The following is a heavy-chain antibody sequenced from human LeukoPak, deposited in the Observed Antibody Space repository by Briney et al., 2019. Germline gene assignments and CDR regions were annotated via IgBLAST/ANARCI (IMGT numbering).Heavy chain of an antibody. CDR3: ARDVRYCSSTSCQHYYYYYYMDV. J-gene: IGHJ6*03. CDR1: GGSISSYY. D-gene: IGHD2-2*01. CDR2: IYYSGST. Sequence: SETLSLTCTVSGGSISSYYWSWIRQPPGKGLEWIGYIYYSGSTNYNPSLKSRATMSVDTSKNQFSLKLSSVTAADTAVYYCARDVRYCSSTSCQHYYYYYYMDVWGKGTTVTISS. V-gene: IGHV4-59*12.